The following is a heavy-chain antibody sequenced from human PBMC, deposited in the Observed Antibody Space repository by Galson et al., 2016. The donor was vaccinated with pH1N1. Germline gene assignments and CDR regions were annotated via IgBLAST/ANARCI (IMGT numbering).Heavy chain of an antibody. CDR2: ISNSGAYI. J-gene: IGHJ4*02. V-gene: IGHV3-21*04. Sequence: SLRLSCAASGFTFFSSYSINWVRQAPGKGLEWVSFISNSGAYIYYADSVKGRFTISRDNAKKSLSLEMNSLRVGDTAVYYCAKAPFVNIAVAGSEPFDYWGQGTLVTVSS. D-gene: IGHD6-19*01. CDR3: AKAPFVNIAVAGSEPFDY. CDR1: GFTFFSSYS.